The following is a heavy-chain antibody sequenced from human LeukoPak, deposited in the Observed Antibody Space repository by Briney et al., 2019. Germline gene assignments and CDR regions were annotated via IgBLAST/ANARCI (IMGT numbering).Heavy chain of an antibody. CDR1: GFTFSSYS. CDR2: ISSSSSYI. D-gene: IGHD3-16*02. J-gene: IGHJ4*02. CDR3: ARDAYYDYVWGSYRYTGYFDY. Sequence: PGGSLRLSCAASGFTFSSYSMNWVRQAPGKGLEWVSSISSSSSYIYYADSVKGRFTISRDNAKNSLYLQMNSLRAEDTAVYYCARDAYYDYVWGSYRYTGYFDYWGQGTLVTVSS. V-gene: IGHV3-21*01.